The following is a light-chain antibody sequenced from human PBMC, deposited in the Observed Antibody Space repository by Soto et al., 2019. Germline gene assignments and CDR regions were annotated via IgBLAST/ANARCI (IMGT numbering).Light chain of an antibody. J-gene: IGKJ2*01. CDR2: DAS. V-gene: IGKV1-5*01. Sequence: DIQMTQSPSTLSASVGDRVTITCRASQSISTWLAWYQQKPGKAPKLLIYDASSLQSGVPSRFSGHGSGTGFTLTISSLQPDDFATYYCQQYNSYTTFGQGTKLEIK. CDR1: QSISTW. CDR3: QQYNSYTT.